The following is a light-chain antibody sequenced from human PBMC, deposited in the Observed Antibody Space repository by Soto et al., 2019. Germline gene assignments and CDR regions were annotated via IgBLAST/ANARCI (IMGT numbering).Light chain of an antibody. Sequence: QSALTQPASVSGSPGQSITISCTGTSSDVGGYNYVSWYQQHPGKAPKLMIYEVSNRPSGVSXRFSGSKSGNTASLTISGXXXXDEAXXXXXSYTSSSTSPWVFGGGTKLTVL. CDR2: EVS. CDR1: SSDVGGYNY. J-gene: IGLJ3*02. CDR3: XSYTSSSTSPWV. V-gene: IGLV2-14*01.